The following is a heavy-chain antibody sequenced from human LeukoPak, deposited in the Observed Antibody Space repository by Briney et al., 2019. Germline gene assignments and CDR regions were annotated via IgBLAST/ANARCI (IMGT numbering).Heavy chain of an antibody. Sequence: PSETLSLTCAVYGGSFSGYYWSWIRQPPGKGLEWIGEINHSGSTNYNPSLKSRVTTSVDTSKNQFSLKLSSVTAADTAVYYCARHEVSFRSSWYGNWFDPWGQGTLVTVSS. CDR1: GGSFSGYY. CDR2: INHSGST. D-gene: IGHD6-13*01. V-gene: IGHV4-34*01. J-gene: IGHJ5*02. CDR3: ARHEVSFRSSWYGNWFDP.